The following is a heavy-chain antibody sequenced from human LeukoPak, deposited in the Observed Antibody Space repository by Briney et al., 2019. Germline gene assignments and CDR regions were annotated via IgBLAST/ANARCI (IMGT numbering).Heavy chain of an antibody. Sequence: SETLSLTCTVSGGSISNYYWSWIRQPPGKGLEWIGYIYYSGSTNYNPSLKSRVTISVDTSKNQFSLKLSSVTAADTAVYYCARRAYYYDLDYWGQGTLVTVSS. D-gene: IGHD3-22*01. V-gene: IGHV4-59*01. CDR3: ARRAYYYDLDY. J-gene: IGHJ4*02. CDR2: IYYSGST. CDR1: GGSISNYY.